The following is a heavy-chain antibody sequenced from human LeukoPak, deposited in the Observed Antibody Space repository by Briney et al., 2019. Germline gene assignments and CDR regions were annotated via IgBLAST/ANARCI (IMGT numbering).Heavy chain of an antibody. Sequence: SQTLSLTCTVSGGSISSGGYYWSWIRQHPGKGLEWIGYIYYSGSTYYNPSLKSRVTISVDTSKNQFSLKLSSVTAADTAVYYCARTTYCYDSSGYSGPLGYYYGMDVWGQGTTVTVSS. D-gene: IGHD3-22*01. J-gene: IGHJ6*02. CDR3: ARTTYCYDSSGYSGPLGYYYGMDV. CDR1: GGSISSGGYY. CDR2: IYYSGST. V-gene: IGHV4-31*03.